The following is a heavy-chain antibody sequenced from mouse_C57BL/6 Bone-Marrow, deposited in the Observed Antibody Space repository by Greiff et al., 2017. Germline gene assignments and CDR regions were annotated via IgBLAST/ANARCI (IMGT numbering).Heavy chain of an antibody. CDR2: IYPGSGST. CDR1: GYTFTSYW. Sequence: QVQLQQPGAELVKPGASVKMSCKASGYTFTSYWITWVKQRPGQGLEWIGDIYPGSGSTNYNEKFKSKATLTVDTSSSTAYMQLSSLTSEDSAVYYCARYYYYGSSLHYYAMDYWGQGTSVTVSS. V-gene: IGHV1-55*01. CDR3: ARYYYYGSSLHYYAMDY. D-gene: IGHD1-1*01. J-gene: IGHJ4*01.